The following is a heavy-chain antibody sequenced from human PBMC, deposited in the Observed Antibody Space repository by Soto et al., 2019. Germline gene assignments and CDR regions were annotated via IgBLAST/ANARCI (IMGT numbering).Heavy chain of an antibody. Sequence: QVQLVQSGAEVKKPGSSGKVSCKASGGTFSSYAISWVRQAPGQGLEWMGGSIPIFGTANYAQKFQGRVTITADESTSTAYMELSSLRSEVTAVYYCARDRVIRGGMGYWGQGTLVTVSS. CDR2: SIPIFGTA. CDR1: GGTFSSYA. CDR3: ARDRVIRGGMGY. V-gene: IGHV1-69*12. D-gene: IGHD2-21*01. J-gene: IGHJ4*02.